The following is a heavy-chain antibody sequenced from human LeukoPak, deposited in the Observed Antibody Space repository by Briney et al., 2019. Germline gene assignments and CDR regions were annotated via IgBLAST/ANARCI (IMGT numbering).Heavy chain of an antibody. V-gene: IGHV3-9*01. J-gene: IGHJ6*02. Sequence: GGSLRLSCAATGFTFKDYGMHWVRQPPGKGLEWVSGINWNGGGIDYADSVKGRFTISRDNAKNSLYLQMTSLRPEDTALYYCAKHLRATNTYIFFGLDVWGQGTTVTVSS. D-gene: IGHD1-26*01. CDR3: AKHLRATNTYIFFGLDV. CDR1: GFTFKDYG. CDR2: INWNGGGI.